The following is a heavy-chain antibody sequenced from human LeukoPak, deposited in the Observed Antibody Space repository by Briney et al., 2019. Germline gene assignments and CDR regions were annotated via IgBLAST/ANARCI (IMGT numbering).Heavy chain of an antibody. J-gene: IGHJ4*02. D-gene: IGHD1-14*01. V-gene: IGHV3-7*01. CDR3: ARAYNKAFDY. CDR1: GFAFSSYW. CDR2: IKQDGSEK. Sequence: GGSLRLSCAASGFAFSSYWMTWVRQAPGKGLEWVAKIKQDGSEKYYVDSVKGRFTISRDNAKSSLYPQMNSLRAEDTAVYYCARAYNKAFDYWGQGTLVTVSS.